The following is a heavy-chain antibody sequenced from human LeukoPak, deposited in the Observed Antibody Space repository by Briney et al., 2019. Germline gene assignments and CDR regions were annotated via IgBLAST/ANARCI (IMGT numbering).Heavy chain of an antibody. J-gene: IGHJ4*02. V-gene: IGHV4-4*07. D-gene: IGHD4/OR15-4a*01. Sequence: LETLSLTCTVSGASVSTYYWGWIRQPAGKGLEWIGRIYASGNTNYNPSLKSRVTISRDTSKNQFSLRLTSVTAADTAVYYCARDYGGNYRFDYWGQGTLVTVSS. CDR3: ARDYGGNYRFDY. CDR2: IYASGNT. CDR1: GASVSTYY.